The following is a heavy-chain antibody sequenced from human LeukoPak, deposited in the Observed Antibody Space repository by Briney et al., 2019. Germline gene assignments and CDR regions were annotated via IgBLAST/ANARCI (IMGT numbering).Heavy chain of an antibody. CDR3: ARGESGGLD. Sequence: GGSLRLSYAASGFTLSGYWMHWVRQVPGKGLVWVSRINSDGSSTSYADSVKGRFTISRDNAKNTLYLQMNSLRAEDTAVYYCARGESGGLDWGQGTLVTVSS. J-gene: IGHJ4*02. CDR2: INSDGSST. CDR1: GFTLSGYW. V-gene: IGHV3-74*01. D-gene: IGHD3-10*01.